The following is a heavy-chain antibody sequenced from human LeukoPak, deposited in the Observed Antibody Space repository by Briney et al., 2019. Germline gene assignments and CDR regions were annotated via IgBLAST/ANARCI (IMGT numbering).Heavy chain of an antibody. CDR2: IYSGGST. Sequence: GGSLRLSCAASGFTVSSNYMSWVRQAPGKGLEGVSVIYSGGSTYYADSVKGRFTISRDNSKNTLYLQMNSLRAEDTAVYYCAGSGSYGQYYFDYWGQGTLVTVSS. V-gene: IGHV3-53*01. CDR3: AGSGSYGQYYFDY. J-gene: IGHJ4*02. D-gene: IGHD1-26*01. CDR1: GFTVSSNY.